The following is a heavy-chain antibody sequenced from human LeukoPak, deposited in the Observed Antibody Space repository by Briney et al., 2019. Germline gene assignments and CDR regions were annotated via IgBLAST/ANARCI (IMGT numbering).Heavy chain of an antibody. V-gene: IGHV4-31*03. J-gene: IGHJ5*02. D-gene: IGHD2-2*01. CDR2: VYYSGST. CDR1: GGSISSGGYY. Sequence: PSETLSLTCTVSGGSISSGGYYWSWIRQHPGKGLEWIGYVYYSGSTYYNPSLKSRVTISVDTSKNQFSLKLSSVTAADTAVYYCARASEYCSSTSCYNWFDPWGQGTLVTVSS. CDR3: ARASEYCSSTSCYNWFDP.